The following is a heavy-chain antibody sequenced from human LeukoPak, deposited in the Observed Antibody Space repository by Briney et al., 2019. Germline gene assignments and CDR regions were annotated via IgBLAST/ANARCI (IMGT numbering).Heavy chain of an antibody. V-gene: IGHV3-7*05. J-gene: IGHJ4*02. CDR2: IKQDGSEK. Sequence: GGTLRLSCAASGITFSSFWMSWVRQAPGKGLEWVANIKQDGSEKYYVDSVKGRFTISRDNAKNSLYLQMNSLRAEDTAVYYCARPIVATNLDYWGQGTLVTVSS. CDR3: ARPIVATNLDY. D-gene: IGHD5-12*01. CDR1: GITFSSFW.